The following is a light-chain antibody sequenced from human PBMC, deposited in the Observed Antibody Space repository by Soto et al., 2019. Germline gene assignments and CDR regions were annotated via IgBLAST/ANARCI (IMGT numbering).Light chain of an antibody. CDR3: QQYDSWPPWT. Sequence: EIVMTQSPATLSLSPGERATLSCRASQSIGSSVAWYQQKPGQAPRLLIYGASTRATGIPARFSGSGSGTEFTLTISSLQSEDLAVYYCQQYDSWPPWTFGQGTKVE. CDR1: QSIGSS. J-gene: IGKJ1*01. CDR2: GAS. V-gene: IGKV3-15*01.